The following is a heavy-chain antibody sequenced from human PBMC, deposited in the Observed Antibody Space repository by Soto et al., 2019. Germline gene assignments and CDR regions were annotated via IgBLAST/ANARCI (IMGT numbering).Heavy chain of an antibody. CDR2: VYVSDSET. CDR1: GYYSSSYW. V-gene: IGHV5-51*01. D-gene: IGHD5-12*01. CDR3: ARRGTLSGRDAFDV. J-gene: IGHJ3*01. Sequence: GESLKISCSGSGYYSSSYWISWVRQMSGKGLEWVGSVYVSDSETKYSPSFQGQVTISADKYTNTAYLYWSSLKASDTAMYYCARRGTLSGRDAFDVWGEGTMVTVSS.